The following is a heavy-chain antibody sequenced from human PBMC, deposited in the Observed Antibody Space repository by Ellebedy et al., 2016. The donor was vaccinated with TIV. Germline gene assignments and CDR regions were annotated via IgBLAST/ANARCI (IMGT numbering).Heavy chain of an antibody. V-gene: IGHV3-30*09. Sequence: PGGSLRLSCATSGFTFSSYAMHWVRQAPGRGLEWVALISNDGSSQYYAESVKGRFAISRDTSNNTLYLQIQSLRAEDTALYYCARDASNMVRGRITHYFGMDVWGQGTTVTVSS. D-gene: IGHD3-10*01. CDR3: ARDASNMVRGRITHYFGMDV. CDR2: ISNDGSSQ. CDR1: GFTFSSYA. J-gene: IGHJ6*02.